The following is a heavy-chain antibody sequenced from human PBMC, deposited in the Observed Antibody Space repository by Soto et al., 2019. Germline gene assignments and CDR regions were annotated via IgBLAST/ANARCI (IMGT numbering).Heavy chain of an antibody. V-gene: IGHV4-59*01. CDR1: GGSMTSYY. CDR2: IYYSGST. CDR3: ARRVTSWGWFDP. D-gene: IGHD4-17*01. J-gene: IGHJ5*02. Sequence: KTSETLSLTCSVSGGSMTSYYWSWIRQPPGKGLEWIGDIYYSGSTNYNPSLKSRVTISVDTSKNHFSLKLSSVTAADTALYYCARRVTSWGWFDPWGQGTLVTVSS.